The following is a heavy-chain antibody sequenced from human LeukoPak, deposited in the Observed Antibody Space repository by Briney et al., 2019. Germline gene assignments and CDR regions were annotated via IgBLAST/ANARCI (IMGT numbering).Heavy chain of an antibody. CDR1: GFTFSSYA. Sequence: PGGSLRLSCAASGFTFSSYAMSWVRQAPGKGLEWVSAISGSGGSTYYADSVKGRFTISRDNSKNTLYLQMNSLRAEDTAVYYCARDLDGYYYDSSGYYLPAYWGQGTLVTVSS. D-gene: IGHD3-22*01. V-gene: IGHV3-23*01. CDR2: ISGSGGST. CDR3: ARDLDGYYYDSSGYYLPAY. J-gene: IGHJ4*02.